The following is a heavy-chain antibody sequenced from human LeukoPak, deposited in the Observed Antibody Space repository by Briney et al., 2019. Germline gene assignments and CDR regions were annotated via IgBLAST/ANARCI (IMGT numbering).Heavy chain of an antibody. CDR3: AKVSRYSSGWYYFDY. CDR1: GFTFSSYS. Sequence: PGGSLRLSCAASGFTFSSYSMNWVRQAPGKGLEWVSAISGSGGSTYYADSVKGRFTISRDNSKNTLYLQMNSLRAEDTAVYYCAKVSRYSSGWYYFDYWGQGTLVTVSS. D-gene: IGHD6-19*01. CDR2: ISGSGGST. J-gene: IGHJ4*02. V-gene: IGHV3-23*01.